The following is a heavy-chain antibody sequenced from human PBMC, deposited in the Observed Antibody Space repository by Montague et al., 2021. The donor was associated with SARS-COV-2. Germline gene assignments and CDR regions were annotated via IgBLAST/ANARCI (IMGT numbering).Heavy chain of an antibody. CDR2: LYFSGSAT. V-gene: IGHV4-59*02. Sequence: SETLSLTCTVPGGAARTYYWSGLRQPPVNGLEWIGFLYFSGSATTYNPSLKSRVTISIDTSKNQFSPNLSSVTAADTAVYFCARDQGLRGWFDPWGQGTLVAVSS. CDR3: ARDQGLRGWFDP. J-gene: IGHJ5*02. CDR1: GGAARTYY.